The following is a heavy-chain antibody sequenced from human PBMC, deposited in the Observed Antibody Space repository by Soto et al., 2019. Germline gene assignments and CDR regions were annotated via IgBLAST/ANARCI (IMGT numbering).Heavy chain of an antibody. D-gene: IGHD2-2*01. J-gene: IGHJ5*02. CDR2: IYYRGST. V-gene: IGHV4-31*03. CDR3: ARGTGYCSSTSCPHNWFDP. Sequence: QVQLQESGPGLVKPSQTLSLTCTVSGGSISSGGYYWSWIRQHPGKGLEWIGYIYYRGSTYYNPCLKSRVNIAVDTSKNQFSLKLSSVTAADTAVYYCARGTGYCSSTSCPHNWFDPWGQGTLVTVSS. CDR1: GGSISSGGYY.